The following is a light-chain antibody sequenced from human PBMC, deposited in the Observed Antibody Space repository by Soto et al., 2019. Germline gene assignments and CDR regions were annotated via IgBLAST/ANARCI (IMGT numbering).Light chain of an antibody. CDR3: QHHGDLIG. Sequence: EVVMTQSPATLSVSPGERVTLSCRASQSVRSNLAWYQQKPGQSPRLLIYGASTRATGIPDRFRGSGAGTDFTLTISRLEPEDFAVYYCQHHGDLIGFGGGTKV. J-gene: IGKJ4*01. CDR1: QSVRSN. CDR2: GAS. V-gene: IGKV3D-15*01.